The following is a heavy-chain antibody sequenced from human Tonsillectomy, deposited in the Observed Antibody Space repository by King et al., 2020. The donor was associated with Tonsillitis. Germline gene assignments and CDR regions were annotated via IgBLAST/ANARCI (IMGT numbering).Heavy chain of an antibody. CDR3: ARAGHLEMATISDF. J-gene: IGHJ4*02. CDR2: IHQDGSED. Sequence: QLVQSGGGLVQPGGSLRLSCAASGFTFSNYWMSWVRQAPGKGLEWVANIHQDGSEDYYVDSVKGRFTVSRDNARNFLYLQMNSLRAEDTAVYYCARAGHLEMATISDFWGQGTLVTVSS. CDR1: GFTFSNYW. V-gene: IGHV3-7*01. D-gene: IGHD5-24*01.